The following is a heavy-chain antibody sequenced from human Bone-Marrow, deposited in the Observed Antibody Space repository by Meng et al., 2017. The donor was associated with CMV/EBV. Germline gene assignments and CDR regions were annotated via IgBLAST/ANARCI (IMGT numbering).Heavy chain of an antibody. V-gene: IGHV3-21*01. Sequence: GGSLRLSCAASGLTFSSYNMNWVRQAPGKGLEWVSSIDISSSYIYYVDSVKGRFTISRDNAKNSLFLRLNSLRDEDTAGYYFAREGSIGQSDYWGQGTLVTVSS. CDR2: IDISSSYI. CDR3: AREGSIGQSDY. D-gene: IGHD3-22*01. CDR1: GLTFSSYN. J-gene: IGHJ4*02.